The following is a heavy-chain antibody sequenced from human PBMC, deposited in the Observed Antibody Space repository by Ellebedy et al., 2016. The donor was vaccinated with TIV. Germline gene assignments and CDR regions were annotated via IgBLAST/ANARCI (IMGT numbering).Heavy chain of an antibody. CDR3: AKGGGDYSFDY. V-gene: IGHV3-30*18. D-gene: IGHD4-11*01. Sequence: PGGSLRLSCAASGFTFTSYGMNWVRQAPGKGLEWVAAILSDGSNQYYADSVKGRFTISRDNSKNTLSLQMDSLRAEDTAVYYCAKGGGDYSFDYWGQGTLVTVSS. CDR2: ILSDGSNQ. J-gene: IGHJ4*02. CDR1: GFTFTSYG.